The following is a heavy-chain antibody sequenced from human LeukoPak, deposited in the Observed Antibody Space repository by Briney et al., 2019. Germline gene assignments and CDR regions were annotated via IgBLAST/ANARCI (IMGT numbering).Heavy chain of an antibody. Sequence: GATVKVSCEASGYTFTTYGISWVRQAPGQGLEWMGRIIPILGIANYAQKFQGRVTITADKSTSTAYMELSSLRSEDTAVYYCASRSRGVIIKSQLHYYYGMDVWGQGTTVTVSS. CDR3: ASRSRGVIIKSQLHYYYGMDV. CDR2: IIPILGIA. CDR1: GYTFTTYG. J-gene: IGHJ6*02. D-gene: IGHD3-10*01. V-gene: IGHV1-69*04.